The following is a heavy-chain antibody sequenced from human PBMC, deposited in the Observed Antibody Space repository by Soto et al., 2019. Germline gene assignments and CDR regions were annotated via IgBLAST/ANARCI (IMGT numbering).Heavy chain of an antibody. D-gene: IGHD4-17*01. CDR2: IYHSGST. J-gene: IGHJ4*02. V-gene: IGHV4-30-2*01. CDR1: GGSISSGGYS. Sequence: QLQLQESGSGLVKPSQTLSLTCAVSGGSISSGGYSWSWIRQPPGKGLEWLGYIYHSGSTYYNPSLKSRVTISVDRSKNQFSRKLSSVTAADTAVYYCARAETHDYGVWGAFDYWGQGTLVTVSS. CDR3: ARAETHDYGVWGAFDY.